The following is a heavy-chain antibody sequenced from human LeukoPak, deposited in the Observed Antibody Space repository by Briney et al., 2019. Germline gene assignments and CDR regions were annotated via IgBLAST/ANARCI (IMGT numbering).Heavy chain of an antibody. V-gene: IGHV4-59*01. D-gene: IGHD3-10*01. Sequence: PSETLSLTCTVSGGSISSYYWSWIRQPPGKGLEWIGYIYYSGSTNYNPSPKSRVTISVDTSKNQFSLKLSSVTAADTAVYYCARYYYGSGSLDAFDIWGQGTMVTVSS. CDR2: IYYSGST. J-gene: IGHJ3*02. CDR1: GGSISSYY. CDR3: ARYYYGSGSLDAFDI.